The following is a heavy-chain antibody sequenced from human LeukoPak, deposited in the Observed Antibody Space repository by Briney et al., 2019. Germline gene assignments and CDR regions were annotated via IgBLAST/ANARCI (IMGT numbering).Heavy chain of an antibody. Sequence: SVKVSCKASGGTFSSYAISWVRQAPGQGLEWMGGIIPIFGTANYAQKFQGRVTITADESTSTAYMELSSLRSEDTAVYYCARSSGYDFWSGNPFDYWGQRTLVTVSS. CDR3: ARSSGYDFWSGNPFDY. V-gene: IGHV1-69*13. CDR1: GGTFSSYA. J-gene: IGHJ4*02. D-gene: IGHD3-3*01. CDR2: IIPIFGTA.